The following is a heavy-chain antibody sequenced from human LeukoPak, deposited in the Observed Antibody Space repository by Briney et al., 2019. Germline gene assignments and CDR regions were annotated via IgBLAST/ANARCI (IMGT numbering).Heavy chain of an antibody. Sequence: GGSLRLSCAASGFTVSSNYMSWVRQAPGKGLERVSVIYSGGSTYYADSVKGRFTISRDNSKNTLYLQMNSLGAEDTAVYYCARVVSDYDFWSGYNYYFDYWGQGTLVTVSS. CDR3: ARVVSDYDFWSGYNYYFDY. D-gene: IGHD3-3*01. CDR2: IYSGGST. J-gene: IGHJ4*02. CDR1: GFTVSSNY. V-gene: IGHV3-53*01.